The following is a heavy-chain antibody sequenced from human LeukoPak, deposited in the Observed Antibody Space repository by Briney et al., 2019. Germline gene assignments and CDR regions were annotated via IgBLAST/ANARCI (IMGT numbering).Heavy chain of an antibody. CDR2: IWYDGSNK. CDR3: ATSGGYYYYMDV. CDR1: GFTLSSYG. V-gene: IGHV3-33*01. J-gene: IGHJ6*03. Sequence: PGGSLRLSCAASGFTLSSYGMHWVRQAPGKGLEWVAVIWYDGSNKYYADSVKGRFTISRDNSKNTLYLQMNSLRAEDTAVYYCATSGGYYYYMDVWGKGTTVTVSS. D-gene: IGHD6-19*01.